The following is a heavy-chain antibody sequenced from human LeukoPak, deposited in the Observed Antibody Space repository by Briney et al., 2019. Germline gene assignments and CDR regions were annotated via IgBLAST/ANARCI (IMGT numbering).Heavy chain of an antibody. V-gene: IGHV3-53*01. CDR3: ASSQKRYYDFWSGFYPFDY. J-gene: IGHJ4*02. Sequence: GGSLRLSCAASGFTVSSNYMSWVRQAPGKGLEWVSVIYSGGSTYYADSVKGRFTISRDNSKNTLYLQMNSLRAEDTAVYYCASSQKRYYDFWSGFYPFDYWGQGTLVTVSS. D-gene: IGHD3-3*01. CDR1: GFTVSSNY. CDR2: IYSGGST.